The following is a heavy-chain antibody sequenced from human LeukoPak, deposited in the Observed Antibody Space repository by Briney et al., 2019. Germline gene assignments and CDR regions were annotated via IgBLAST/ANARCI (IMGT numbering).Heavy chain of an antibody. CDR2: ISGSGGST. Sequence: GGSLSLSCAASGFTFSSYAMNWVRQAPGKGLEWVSAISGSGGSTYYADSVKGRFTISRDNSKNTLYLQMNSLRAEDTAVYYCAKDGFTMVRGVPDYWGQGTLVTVSS. J-gene: IGHJ4*02. CDR1: GFTFSSYA. D-gene: IGHD3-10*01. V-gene: IGHV3-23*01. CDR3: AKDGFTMVRGVPDY.